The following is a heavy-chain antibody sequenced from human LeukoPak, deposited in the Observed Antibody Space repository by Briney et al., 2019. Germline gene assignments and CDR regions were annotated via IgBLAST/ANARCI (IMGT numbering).Heavy chain of an antibody. J-gene: IGHJ4*02. V-gene: IGHV3-9*01. CDR2: ISRNSGSI. CDR1: GFTFDDYA. CDR3: AKGHGSYYGVFDY. Sequence: PGGSLRLSCAASGFTFDDYAMHWVRQAPGKGLEWVSGISRNSGSIGYADSVKGRFTISRDNAKNSLYLQVNSLRAEDTALYYCAKGHGSYYGVFDYWGQGTLVTVSS. D-gene: IGHD1-26*01.